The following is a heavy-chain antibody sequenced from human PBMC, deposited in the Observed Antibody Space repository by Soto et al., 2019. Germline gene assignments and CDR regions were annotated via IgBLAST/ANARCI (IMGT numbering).Heavy chain of an antibody. D-gene: IGHD3-10*01. Sequence: QVQLVQSGAEVKKPGSSVKVSCKASGGTFSSYAISWVRQAPGQGLEWMGGIIPIFGTANYAQKFQGRVTITADESTSTAYMELSSLRSEDTAVHYCARAPLYYYGSGSYRNYYYYGMDVWGQGTTVTVSS. CDR3: ARAPLYYYGSGSYRNYYYYGMDV. V-gene: IGHV1-69*01. CDR1: GGTFSSYA. J-gene: IGHJ6*02. CDR2: IIPIFGTA.